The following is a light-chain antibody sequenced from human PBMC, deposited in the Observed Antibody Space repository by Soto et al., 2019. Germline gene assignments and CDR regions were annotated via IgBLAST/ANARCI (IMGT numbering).Light chain of an antibody. Sequence: EIVLTQSPGTLSLSPGERATLSCRASQSVSSSYLAWYQQKPGQAPRLLIYGASSRATGIPDRFSGSGSGTDFTLTISRLEPDDFAVYYCQQFGSSPRGTFGQGTKVEIK. CDR2: GAS. CDR3: QQFGSSPRGT. CDR1: QSVSSSY. V-gene: IGKV3-20*01. J-gene: IGKJ1*01.